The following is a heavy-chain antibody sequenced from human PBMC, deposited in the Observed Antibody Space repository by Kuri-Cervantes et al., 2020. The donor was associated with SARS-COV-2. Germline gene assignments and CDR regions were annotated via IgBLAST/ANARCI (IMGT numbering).Heavy chain of an antibody. V-gene: IGHV4-4*07. J-gene: IGHJ1*01. CDR1: GDSGSISSYY. D-gene: IGHD6-19*01. CDR3: ARVGGQVAGTLYFQH. Sequence: ESLKISCSVSGDSGSISSYYWSWIRQPAGKGLEWIGRIHTSGSSNYNPSLRSRVTISVDTSKNQFSLKLSSVTAADTAVYYCARVGGQVAGTLYFQHWGQGTLVTVSS. CDR2: IHTSGSS.